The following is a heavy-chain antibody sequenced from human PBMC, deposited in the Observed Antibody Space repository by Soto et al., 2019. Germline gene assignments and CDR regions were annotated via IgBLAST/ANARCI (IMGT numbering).Heavy chain of an antibody. Sequence: SETLSLTCTVSGGCISSGGYYWSWIRQHPGKGLEWIGYIYYSGSTYYNPPLKSRVTISVDTSKNQLSLKLRSVTGADTPVYYCARAPGSCSYYNWVDPWGQGTLVTVSS. D-gene: IGHD3-10*01. CDR2: IYYSGST. J-gene: IGHJ5*02. V-gene: IGHV4-31*03. CDR3: ARAPGSCSYYNWVDP. CDR1: GGCISSGGYY.